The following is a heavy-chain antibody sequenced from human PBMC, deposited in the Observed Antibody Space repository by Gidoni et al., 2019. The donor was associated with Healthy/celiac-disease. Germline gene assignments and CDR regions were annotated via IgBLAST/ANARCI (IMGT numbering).Heavy chain of an antibody. J-gene: IGHJ5*02. Sequence: EVQLVESGGGLVQPGRSLRLSCAASGLTFDDYAMPWVRQAPGKGLEWGSGISWNSGSIGYADSVKGRFTISRDNAKNSLYLQMNSLRAEDTAFYYCAKALTYYYDSSGYGGWFDPWGQGTLVTVSS. CDR1: GLTFDDYA. CDR2: ISWNSGSI. D-gene: IGHD3-22*01. CDR3: AKALTYYYDSSGYGGWFDP. V-gene: IGHV3-9*01.